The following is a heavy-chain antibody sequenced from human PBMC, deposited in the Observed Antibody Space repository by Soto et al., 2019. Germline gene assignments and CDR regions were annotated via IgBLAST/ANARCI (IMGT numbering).Heavy chain of an antibody. D-gene: IGHD3-10*01. Sequence: QVQLVQSGAEVKKPGASVKVSCKVSGYIFASYGISWARQAPGRGLEWMGWINIYEGNVNYAQKLQGRVTMTADTSTSTVYMELRSLRADDTALYYCARERGGSKYFDFWGQGTLVTVSS. CDR3: ARERGGSKYFDF. V-gene: IGHV1-18*01. J-gene: IGHJ4*02. CDR2: INIYEGNV. CDR1: GYIFASYG.